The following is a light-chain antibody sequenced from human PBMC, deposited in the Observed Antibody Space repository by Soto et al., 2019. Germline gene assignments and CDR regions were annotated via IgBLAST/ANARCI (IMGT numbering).Light chain of an antibody. V-gene: IGKV1-8*01. CDR2: AAS. J-gene: IGKJ2*01. CDR3: QQYYSYPRT. Sequence: AIRMTQSPSSLSASTGDRVAITCRASQGITMYLAWYQQKPGKAPKLLIYAASTLQSGVPSRFSGSGSGTDFTLTISCLQSEDFATYYCQQYYSYPRTFGQG. CDR1: QGITMY.